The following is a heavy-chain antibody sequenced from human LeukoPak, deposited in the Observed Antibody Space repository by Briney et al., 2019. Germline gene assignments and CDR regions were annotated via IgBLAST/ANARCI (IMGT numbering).Heavy chain of an antibody. CDR1: GFTFDDYA. CDR2: ISWNSGSI. D-gene: IGHD3-9*01. CDR3: AKAPQYDILTGFWDV. V-gene: IGHV3-9*03. J-gene: IGHJ6*04. Sequence: PGRSLRLSCAASGFTFDDYAMHWVRQAPGKGLEWVSGISWNSGSIGYADSVKGRFTISRDNAKNSLYLQMNSLRAEDMALYYCAKAPQYDILTGFWDVWGKGTTVTVSS.